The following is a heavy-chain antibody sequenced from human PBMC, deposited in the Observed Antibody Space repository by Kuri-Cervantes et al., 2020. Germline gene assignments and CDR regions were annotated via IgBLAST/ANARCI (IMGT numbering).Heavy chain of an antibody. Sequence: GESRKISGAASGFTFSSYGMHWVRQAPGKGLGWVAVISYDGSNKYYADSVKGRFTISRDNSRNTLYLQMNSLRAEDTAVYYCAKDQGYYDSSGYFDYWGQGTLVTVSS. V-gene: IGHV3-30*18. CDR2: ISYDGSNK. CDR3: AKDQGYYDSSGYFDY. CDR1: GFTFSSYG. D-gene: IGHD3-22*01. J-gene: IGHJ4*02.